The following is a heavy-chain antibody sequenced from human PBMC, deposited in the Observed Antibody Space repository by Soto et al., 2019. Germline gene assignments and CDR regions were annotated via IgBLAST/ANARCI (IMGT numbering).Heavy chain of an antibody. V-gene: IGHV3-23*01. J-gene: IGHJ5*02. Sequence: EVQLLESGGGLVQPGGSLRLSCAASGFTFSSYAMSWVRQAPGKGLEWVSAISGSGGSTYYADSVKGRFTISRDNSKNTLYLHMNSLRAEDTAVYYCAKAFGRPHWFDPWGQGTLVTVSS. CDR1: GFTFSSYA. CDR3: AKAFGRPHWFDP. CDR2: ISGSGGST. D-gene: IGHD3-16*01.